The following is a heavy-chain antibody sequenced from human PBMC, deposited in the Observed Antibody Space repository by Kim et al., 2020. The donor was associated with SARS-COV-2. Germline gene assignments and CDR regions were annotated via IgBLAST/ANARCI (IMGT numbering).Heavy chain of an antibody. CDR3: ASEGSFWYFFDY. V-gene: IGHV4-61*02. Sequence: SETLSLTCTVSGDSISSGSYYWSWIRQPAGKGLEWIGRIYTSGSTNYNPSLKSRVTISVDTSKNQFSLKLSSVTAADTAVYYCASEGSFWYFFDYWGKGTLVTVSS. D-gene: IGHD6-13*01. J-gene: IGHJ4*02. CDR1: GDSISSGSYY. CDR2: IYTSGST.